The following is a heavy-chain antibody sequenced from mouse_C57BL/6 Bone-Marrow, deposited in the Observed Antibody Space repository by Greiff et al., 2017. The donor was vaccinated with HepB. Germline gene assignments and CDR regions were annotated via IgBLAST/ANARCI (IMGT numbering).Heavy chain of an antibody. V-gene: IGHV1-64*01. Sequence: QVQLQQPGAELVKPGASVKLSCKASGYTCTSYWMHWVKQRPGQGLEWIGMIHPNSGSTNYNEKFKSKATLTVDKSSSTAYMQLSSLTSEDSAVYYCARGDYYGSSGAMDYWGQGTSVTVSS. CDR2: IHPNSGST. D-gene: IGHD1-1*01. CDR3: ARGDYYGSSGAMDY. J-gene: IGHJ4*01. CDR1: GYTCTSYW.